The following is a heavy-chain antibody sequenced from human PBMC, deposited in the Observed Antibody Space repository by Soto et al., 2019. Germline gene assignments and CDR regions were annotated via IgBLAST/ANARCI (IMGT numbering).Heavy chain of an antibody. CDR2: VNPNGGST. V-gene: IGHV1-46*01. CDR3: ARALSGSYSHFDH. D-gene: IGHD3-10*01. Sequence: GASVKVSCKTSGYTFRTYYMHWVRQAPGQDLEWMGMVNPNGGSTIYAQKFRGRVTMTPDTSTSTVYMELSSLTSDDRAVYYCARALSGSYSHFDHWGPGTLVTVSS. CDR1: GYTFRTYY. J-gene: IGHJ4*02.